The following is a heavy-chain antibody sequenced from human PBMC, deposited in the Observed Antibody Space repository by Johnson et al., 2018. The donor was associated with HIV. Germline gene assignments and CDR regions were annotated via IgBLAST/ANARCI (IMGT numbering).Heavy chain of an antibody. J-gene: IGHJ3*02. CDR1: GFSFSNYA. Sequence: QVQLVESGGGVVQPGSSLTLSCAASGFSFSNYAMHWVRQAPGTGLEWAAVISKDGSSAYYADSVQGRFTISRDNSNTTLYLEMNSLRAEDTAVYYCARDHSGYDSVTAAFDIWGQGTMVTVSS. CDR3: ARDHSGYDSVTAAFDI. V-gene: IGHV3-30*04. CDR2: ISKDGSSA. D-gene: IGHD5-12*01.